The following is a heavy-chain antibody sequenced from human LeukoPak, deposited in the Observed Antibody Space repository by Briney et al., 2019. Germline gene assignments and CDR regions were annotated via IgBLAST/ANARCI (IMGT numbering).Heavy chain of an antibody. D-gene: IGHD3-10*01. J-gene: IGHJ4*02. Sequence: PGGSLRLSCAASGFTFSSYAMHWVRQAPGKGLEWVAVIPYDGSNKYYADSVKGRFTISRDNSKSTLYLQMNSLRAEDTAVYYCAREVTMVRGVIITLPDFDYWGQGTLVTVSS. CDR1: GFTFSSYA. CDR2: IPYDGSNK. V-gene: IGHV3-30-3*01. CDR3: AREVTMVRGVIITLPDFDY.